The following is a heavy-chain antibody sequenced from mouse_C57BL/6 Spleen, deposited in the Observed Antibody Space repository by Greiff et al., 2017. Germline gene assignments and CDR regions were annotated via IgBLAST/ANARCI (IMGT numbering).Heavy chain of an antibody. CDR3: ARDYGYEGSWFAY. D-gene: IGHD2-2*01. J-gene: IGHJ3*01. Sequence: DVKLQESGPGLVKPSQSLSLTCSVTGYSITSGYYWNWIRQFPGNKLEWMGYISYDGSNNYNPSLKNRISITRDTSQNQFFLKLNSVTTEDTATYYCARDYGYEGSWFAYWGQGTLVTVSA. V-gene: IGHV3-6*01. CDR2: ISYDGSN. CDR1: GYSITSGYY.